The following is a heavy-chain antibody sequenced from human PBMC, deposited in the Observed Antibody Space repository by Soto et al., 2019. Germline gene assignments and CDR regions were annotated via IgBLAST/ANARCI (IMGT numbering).Heavy chain of an antibody. V-gene: IGHV4-30-4*01. CDR3: ARNRVTQSDY. D-gene: IGHD2-21*02. J-gene: IGHJ4*02. Sequence: QVQLQESGPGLVKPSQTLSLPCTVSGGSIRSGDYYWSWIRQPPGQRLEWIGDIVYSGSTYYNPARKSRVTISVDTSKNQFALKLSSVTAADTAVYYCARNRVTQSDYWGQGTRVTVSS. CDR1: GGSIRSGDYY. CDR2: IVYSGST.